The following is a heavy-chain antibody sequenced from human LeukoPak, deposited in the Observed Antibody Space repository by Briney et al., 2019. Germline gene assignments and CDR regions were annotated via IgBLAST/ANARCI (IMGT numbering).Heavy chain of an antibody. CDR1: GGSISSSSYY. CDR2: IYYSGGT. D-gene: IGHD3-22*01. V-gene: IGHV4-39*01. CDR3: ARGVTMIVVVIHDWYFDL. J-gene: IGHJ2*01. Sequence: SETLSLTCTVSGGSISSSSYYWGWIRQPPGKGLEWIGSIYYSGGTYYNPSLKSRVTISVDTSKNQFSLKLTSVTAADTAVYYCARGVTMIVVVIHDWYFDLWGRGTLVTVSS.